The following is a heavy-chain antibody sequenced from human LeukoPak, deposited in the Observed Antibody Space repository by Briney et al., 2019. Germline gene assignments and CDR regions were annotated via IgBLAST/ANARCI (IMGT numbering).Heavy chain of an antibody. V-gene: IGHV1-2*02. CDR2: VNPNSGGT. J-gene: IGHJ4*02. Sequence: ASVKVSCKASGYTFTGYYMHWVRQAPGQGLEWMGWVNPNSGGTNYAQKFQGRVTMTRDTSISTAYMELSRLRSDDTAVYYCATGVVVAATVGFDYWGQGTLVTVSS. D-gene: IGHD2-15*01. CDR1: GYTFTGYY. CDR3: ATGVVVAATVGFDY.